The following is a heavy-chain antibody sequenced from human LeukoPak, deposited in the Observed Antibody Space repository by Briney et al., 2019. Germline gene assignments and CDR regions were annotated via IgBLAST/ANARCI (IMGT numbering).Heavy chain of an antibody. D-gene: IGHD5-24*01. V-gene: IGHV4-59*01. CDR3: ARGAQGWLKSYWYFDL. CDR1: GGSISSYY. CDR2: IYYSGST. Sequence: SETLSLTCTVSGGSISSYYWSWIRQPPGKGLEWIGYIYYSGSTNYNPSLKSRVTISVDTSKNQFSLKLSSVTAADTAVYYCARGAQGWLKSYWYFDLWGRGTLVTVSS. J-gene: IGHJ2*01.